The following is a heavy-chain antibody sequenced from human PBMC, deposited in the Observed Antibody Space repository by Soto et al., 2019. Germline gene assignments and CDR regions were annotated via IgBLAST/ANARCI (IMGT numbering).Heavy chain of an antibody. D-gene: IGHD3-3*01. CDR3: ARLEGLATISYYFDY. CDR1: GGSVSSSNYY. V-gene: IGHV4-39*01. J-gene: IGHJ4*02. CDR2: IYYSGST. Sequence: QLQLQESGPGLVKPSETLSLTCTVSGGSVSSSNYYWGWIRQSPGKGLEWIGSIYYSGSTYYNPSLESRVTTSVDKSKNQFSLKVISVTAADTAVYYCARLEGLATISYYFDYWGQGTVVTVSS.